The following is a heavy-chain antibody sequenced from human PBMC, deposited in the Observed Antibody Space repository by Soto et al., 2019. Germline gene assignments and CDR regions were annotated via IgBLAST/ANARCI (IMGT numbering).Heavy chain of an antibody. CDR2: ISAYNGNT. CDR3: ARALDGFGGNSVEGY. J-gene: IGHJ4*02. Sequence: VQLVQSGAEVKKPGASAKVSCKASGDTFTSYGISWVRQAPGQGLEWMGWISAYNGNTNYAQKLQGRVTMTTDTSTSSAYMELRSLRSDDTAVYYCARALDGFGGNSVEGYWGQGTLVTVSS. CDR1: GDTFTSYG. V-gene: IGHV1-18*01. D-gene: IGHD2-21*02.